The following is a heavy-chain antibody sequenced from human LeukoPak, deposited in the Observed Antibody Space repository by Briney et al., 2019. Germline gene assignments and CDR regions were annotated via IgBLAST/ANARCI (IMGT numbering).Heavy chain of an antibody. CDR1: GFTLDDYG. Sequence: PGGSLRLSCAASGFTLDDYGMSWVRQAPGKGLEWVSGINWNGGSTGYVDSVKGRFTISRDNAKNSLYLQMNSLRAEDTALYYCARDQVRGLSDYWGQGTLVTVSS. J-gene: IGHJ4*02. CDR2: INWNGGST. V-gene: IGHV3-20*04. CDR3: ARDQVRGLSDY. D-gene: IGHD3-10*01.